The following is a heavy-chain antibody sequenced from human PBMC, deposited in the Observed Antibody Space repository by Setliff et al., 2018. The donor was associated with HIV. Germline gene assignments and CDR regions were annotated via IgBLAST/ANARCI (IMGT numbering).Heavy chain of an antibody. Sequence: PSETLSLTCTVSGTSINTSDSYWGWIRQPPGKGLDWIGSIYYTGHTYYNSSLKSRVTMSVDTSKNQFSLKLNSVTAADTAVYYCARRFLTTVVTLAFDTWAKGQWSPSPQ. CDR2: IYYTGHT. V-gene: IGHV4-39*01. CDR1: GTSINTSDSY. CDR3: ARRFLTTVVTLAFDT. J-gene: IGHJ3*02. D-gene: IGHD4-17*01.